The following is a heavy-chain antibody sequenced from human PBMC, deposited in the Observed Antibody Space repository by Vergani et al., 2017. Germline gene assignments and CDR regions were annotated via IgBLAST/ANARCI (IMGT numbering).Heavy chain of an antibody. V-gene: IGHV4-39*01. CDR3: VRQGYAYGYFDS. CDR1: GGSISSSTSYY. D-gene: IGHD5-18*01. Sequence: QLQLQESGPGLVKPSETLALTCTVSGGSISSSTSYYWTWIRQSPGKGLEFIGLIYYNGNTYYDPSLQSRVTMSVYTSKNQFSLKLTSVTAADQSVYYCVRQGYAYGYFDSWGHGILVTVSS. CDR2: IYYNGNT. J-gene: IGHJ4*01.